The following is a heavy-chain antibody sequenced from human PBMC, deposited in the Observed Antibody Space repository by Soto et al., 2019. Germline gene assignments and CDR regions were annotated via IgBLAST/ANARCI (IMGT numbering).Heavy chain of an antibody. CDR1: GFTFSSYG. J-gene: IGHJ4*02. CDR2: ISYDGSNK. CDR3: ARDLGYYDSSGH. Sequence: GGSLRLSCAASGFTFSSYGMHWVRRAPGKGLEWVAVISYDGSNKYYADSVKGRFTISRDNSKNTLYLQMNSLRAEDTAVYYCARDLGYYDSSGHWGQGTLVTVSS. D-gene: IGHD3-22*01. V-gene: IGHV3-30*03.